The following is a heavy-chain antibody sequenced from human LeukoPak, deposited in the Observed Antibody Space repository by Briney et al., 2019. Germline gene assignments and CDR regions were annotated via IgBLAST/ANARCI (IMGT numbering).Heavy chain of an antibody. Sequence: SQTLSLTCTVSGGSISSGGYYWSSIRQHPGKGLEWIGYIYYSGSTYYNPSLKSRVTISVDTSKNQFSLKLSSVTAADTAVYYCARAHTYNYPYYYYYYMDVWGKGTTVTVSS. CDR2: IYYSGST. CDR1: GGSISSGGYY. V-gene: IGHV4-31*03. CDR3: ARAHTYNYPYYYYYYMDV. D-gene: IGHD1-1*01. J-gene: IGHJ6*03.